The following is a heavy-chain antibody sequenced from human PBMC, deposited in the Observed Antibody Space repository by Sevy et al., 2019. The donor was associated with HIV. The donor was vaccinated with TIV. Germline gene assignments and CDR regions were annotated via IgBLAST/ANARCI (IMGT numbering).Heavy chain of an antibody. CDR1: GFTFSTYA. CDR3: AKGRIAVATKPYYFDY. Sequence: GGSLRLSCAASGFTFSTYAMSWVRQAPGKGLEWVSALSGSGGNTYYSGSVKGRSTISKDNSRTPLYLLMNNQRAEDTAVYYCAKGRIAVATKPYYFDYWGHGTLVTVSS. V-gene: IGHV3-23*01. D-gene: IGHD6-19*01. CDR2: LSGSGGNT. J-gene: IGHJ4*01.